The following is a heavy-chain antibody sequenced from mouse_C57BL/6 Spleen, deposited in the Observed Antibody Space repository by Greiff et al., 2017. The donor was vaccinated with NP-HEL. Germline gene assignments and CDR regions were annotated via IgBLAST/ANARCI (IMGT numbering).Heavy chain of an antibody. V-gene: IGHV3-6*01. D-gene: IGHD1-1*01. CDR1: GYSITSGYY. CDR3: ASYGSSLFDY. J-gene: IGHJ2*01. CDR2: ISYDGSN. Sequence: ESGPGLVKPSQSLSLTCSVTGYSITSGYYWNWIRQFPGNKLEWMGYISYDGSNNYNPSLKNRISITRDTSKNQFFLKLNSVTTEDTATYYCASYGSSLFDYWGQGTTLTVSS.